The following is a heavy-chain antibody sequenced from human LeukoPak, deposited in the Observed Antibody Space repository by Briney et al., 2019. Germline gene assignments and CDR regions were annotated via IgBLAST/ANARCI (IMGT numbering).Heavy chain of an antibody. D-gene: IGHD1-1*01. CDR1: GFTFSSYE. V-gene: IGHV3-48*03. CDR2: ISSSGSTI. Sequence: PGGSLRLSCAASGFTFSSYEMNWVRQAPGKGLEWVSYISSSGSTIYYADSVKGRFTISRDNAKNSLYLQMNSLRAEDTAVYYCAREFYSTREEYYFDYWGQGTLVTVSS. J-gene: IGHJ4*02. CDR3: AREFYSTREEYYFDY.